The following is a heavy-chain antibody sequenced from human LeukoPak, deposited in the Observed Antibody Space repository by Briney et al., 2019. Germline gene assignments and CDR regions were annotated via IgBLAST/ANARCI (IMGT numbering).Heavy chain of an antibody. CDR1: GFTFSTYE. Sequence: GGSLRLSCAASGFTFSTYEINWVRQAPGKGLEWVANIKQDGSEKYYVDSVKGRFTISRDNSKNTLYLQMNILRAEDTAVYYCAKDERLGSSWLFDYWGQGALVTVSS. J-gene: IGHJ4*02. V-gene: IGHV3-7*01. CDR3: AKDERLGSSWLFDY. D-gene: IGHD6-13*01. CDR2: IKQDGSEK.